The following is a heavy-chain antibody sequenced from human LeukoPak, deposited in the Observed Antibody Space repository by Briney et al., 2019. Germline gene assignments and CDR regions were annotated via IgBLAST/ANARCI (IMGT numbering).Heavy chain of an antibody. D-gene: IGHD6-13*01. CDR2: IYYSGST. V-gene: IGHV4-59*01. J-gene: IGHJ3*01. CDR1: GGSISRYC. Sequence: SETLSLTCTVSGGSISRYCWSWIRQPPGKGLEGIGYIYYSGSTNYNPSLKSRVTISVDTSKNHFSLKLSSVTAADTAVYYCAFLGSSWVGDAFDLWGQGTMVTVSS. CDR3: AFLGSSWVGDAFDL.